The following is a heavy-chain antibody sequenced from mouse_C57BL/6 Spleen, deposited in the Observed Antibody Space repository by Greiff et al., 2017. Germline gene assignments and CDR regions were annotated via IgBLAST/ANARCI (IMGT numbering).Heavy chain of an antibody. CDR3: ARVPTVVSPCYFDV. CDR1: GYTFTSYW. Sequence: QVQLQQPGADLVKPGASVKLSCTASGYTFTSYWMHWVKPRPGQGLEWIGMIHSNSGSTYYTEKLKSQATLTVDKSNSTAYMQISSLTSEDTAVYYCARVPTVVSPCYFDVWGQGTTLTVSA. V-gene: IGHV1-64*01. CDR2: IHSNSGST. J-gene: IGHJ1*01. D-gene: IGHD1-1*01.